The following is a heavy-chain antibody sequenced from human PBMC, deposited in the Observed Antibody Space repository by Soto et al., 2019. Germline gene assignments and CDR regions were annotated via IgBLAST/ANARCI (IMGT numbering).Heavy chain of an antibody. CDR1: GFSLATHGVG. CDR2: ISWNDDD. Sequence: QVTLKESGPTLVKPTESLTLTCTFSGFSLATHGVGVGWIRQPPGEALEWLALISWNDDDRYSPSLKSRLTTAKDTSKNQVVLTMANLDPVGTATYYCAHARLLWVGGYFDYWGQGILVTVSS. CDR3: AHARLLWVGGYFDY. V-gene: IGHV2-5*01. D-gene: IGHD3-10*01. J-gene: IGHJ4*02.